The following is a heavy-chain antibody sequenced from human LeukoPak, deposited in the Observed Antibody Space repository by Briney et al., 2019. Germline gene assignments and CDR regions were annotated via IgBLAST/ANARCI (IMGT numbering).Heavy chain of an antibody. Sequence: GGSLRLSCAASGFTFTTYGMHWVRQAPGKGLEWVAFIRNDGSDKYYADSVKGRFTISRDNSKNTLYLLMNSLRAEDTAVYYCAKDGIARSIFDYWGQGTLVTVSS. J-gene: IGHJ4*02. CDR2: IRNDGSDK. CDR1: GFTFTTYG. V-gene: IGHV3-30*02. D-gene: IGHD6-13*01. CDR3: AKDGIARSIFDY.